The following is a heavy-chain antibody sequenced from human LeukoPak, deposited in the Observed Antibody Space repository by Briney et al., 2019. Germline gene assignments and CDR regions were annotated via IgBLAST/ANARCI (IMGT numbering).Heavy chain of an antibody. CDR2: IKSGATTM. V-gene: IGHV3-11*01. CDR1: GFSFSDYY. J-gene: IGHJ4*02. D-gene: IGHD2-2*01. Sequence: GGSLTLSCEASGFSFSDYYMTWIRQPPGKGLEWIAYIKSGATTMYYADSVRGRFTISRDDSKNTLYLQMNSLRAEDTAVYYCAKGEYQLLVLDYWGQGTLVTVSS. CDR3: AKGEYQLLVLDY.